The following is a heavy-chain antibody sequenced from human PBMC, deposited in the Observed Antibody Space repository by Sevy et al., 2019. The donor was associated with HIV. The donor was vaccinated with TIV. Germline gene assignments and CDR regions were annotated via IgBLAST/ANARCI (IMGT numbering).Heavy chain of an antibody. J-gene: IGHJ4*02. CDR2: LSFGCGEI. V-gene: IGHV3-23*01. CDR3: AREGCTKPHDY. D-gene: IGHD2-8*01. Sequence: GSLGLSCAASGFNFSQYFLKWVPQAPGEGLEWVSTLSFGCGEIKYADSVKGRFTISRDNSKSSVYLQMNNLRPEDTAVYYCAREGCTKPHDYWGQGTLVTVSS. CDR1: GFNFSQYF.